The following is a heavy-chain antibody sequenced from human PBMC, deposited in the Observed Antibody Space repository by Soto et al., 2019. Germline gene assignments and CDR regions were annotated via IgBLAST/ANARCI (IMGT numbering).Heavy chain of an antibody. Sequence: ASVKVSCKASGYTFTSYYMHWVRQAPGQGLEWMGIINPNNGNTSYAQKLQGRVTMTTDTSTSTAYMELRSLRSDDTAVYYCARDRCSSTSCYYYYDSSGYFNWFDPWGQGTLVTVSS. CDR2: INPNNGNT. D-gene: IGHD3-22*01. CDR1: GYTFTSYY. V-gene: IGHV1-46*01. CDR3: ARDRCSSTSCYYYYDSSGYFNWFDP. J-gene: IGHJ5*02.